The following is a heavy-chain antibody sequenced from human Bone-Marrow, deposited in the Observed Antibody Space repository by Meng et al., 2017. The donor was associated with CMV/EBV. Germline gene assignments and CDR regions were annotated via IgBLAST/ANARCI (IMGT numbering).Heavy chain of an antibody. CDR1: GFILSSYE. J-gene: IGHJ4*02. CDR3: ARGRHYTGSAHIDD. V-gene: IGHV3-48*03. D-gene: IGHD2-8*02. Sequence: GGSLRLSCEASGFILSSYEMNWVRQAPGRGLEWLSYIDSSSSLIYYADSVKGRLTISRDNAKNSLYLEMNSLRVEDTAVYYCARGRHYTGSAHIDDWGQGTRVTVSS. CDR2: IDSSSSLI.